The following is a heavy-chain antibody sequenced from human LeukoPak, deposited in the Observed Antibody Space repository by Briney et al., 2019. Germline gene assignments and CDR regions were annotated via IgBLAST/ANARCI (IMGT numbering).Heavy chain of an antibody. CDR3: ARGRERDYYDSSGYTSLAAFDI. D-gene: IGHD3-22*01. V-gene: IGHV1-2*02. CDR2: INPNSGGT. J-gene: IGHJ3*02. CDR1: GYTFTGYY. Sequence: ASVKVSCKASGYTFTGYYMHWVRQAPGQGLEWMGWINPNSGGTNYAQKFQGRVTMTRDTSISTAYMELSRLRSDDTAVYYCARGRERDYYDSSGYTSLAAFDIWGRGTMVTVSS.